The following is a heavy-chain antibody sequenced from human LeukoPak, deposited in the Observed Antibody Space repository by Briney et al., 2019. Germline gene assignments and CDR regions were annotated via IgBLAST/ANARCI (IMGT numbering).Heavy chain of an antibody. J-gene: IGHJ5*02. CDR3: ARPLGLAGWFDP. Sequence: ASVKVSCKASGYTFTNYYMHWVRQAPGQGLEWMGIINPSGGSTSYAQKFQGRVTMTRETSTSTVYMELSSLRSEDTAVYYCARPLGLAGWFDPWGQGTLVTVSS. D-gene: IGHD3/OR15-3a*01. CDR1: GYTFTNYY. V-gene: IGHV1-46*01. CDR2: INPSGGST.